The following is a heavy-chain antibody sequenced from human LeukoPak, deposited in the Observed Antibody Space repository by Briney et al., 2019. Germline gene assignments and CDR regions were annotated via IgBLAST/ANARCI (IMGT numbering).Heavy chain of an antibody. J-gene: IGHJ3*02. D-gene: IGHD5-12*01. V-gene: IGHV3-23*01. CDR2: ISGSSHIT. CDR1: GFTFSIYA. Sequence: GGSLRLSCSASGFTFSIYAMGWVRQGPVRGLVWVASISGSSHITTYTDSLKGRFTISRDNSKNTLYLQINSLRDDDTALYYCGKYLQPSGFPYALDTWGQGTMVTVSS. CDR3: GKYLQPSGFPYALDT.